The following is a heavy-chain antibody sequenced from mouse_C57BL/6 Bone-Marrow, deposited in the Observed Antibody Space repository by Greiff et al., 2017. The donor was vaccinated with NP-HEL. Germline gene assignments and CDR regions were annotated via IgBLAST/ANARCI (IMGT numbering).Heavy chain of an antibody. D-gene: IGHD4-1*01. Sequence: EVKVVESGGGLVKPGGSLKLSCAASGFTFSSYAMSWVRQTPEKRLEWVATISDGGSYTYYPDNVKGRFTISRDNAKNNLYLQMSHLKSEDTAMYYCARDARWEAYWGQGTLVTVSA. V-gene: IGHV5-4*01. CDR1: GFTFSSYA. CDR3: ARDARWEAY. CDR2: ISDGGSYT. J-gene: IGHJ3*01.